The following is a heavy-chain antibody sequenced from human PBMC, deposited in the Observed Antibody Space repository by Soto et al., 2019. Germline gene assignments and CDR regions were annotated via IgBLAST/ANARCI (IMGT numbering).Heavy chain of an antibody. Sequence: ASVKVSCKASGYTFTGYYMHWVRQAPGQGLEWMGWINPNSGGTNYAQKFQGWVTMTRGTSISTAYMELSRLRSDDTAVYYCARDGLEIGPYYDSSVAAFDIWGQGTMVTVSS. V-gene: IGHV1-2*04. CDR3: ARDGLEIGPYYDSSVAAFDI. D-gene: IGHD3-22*01. CDR1: GYTFTGYY. J-gene: IGHJ3*02. CDR2: INPNSGGT.